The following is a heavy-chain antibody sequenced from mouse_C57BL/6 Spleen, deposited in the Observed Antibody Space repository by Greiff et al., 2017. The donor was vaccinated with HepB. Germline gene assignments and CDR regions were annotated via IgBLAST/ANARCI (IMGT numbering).Heavy chain of an antibody. CDR1: GYAFSSSW. D-gene: IGHD3-3*01. CDR2: IYPGDGDT. Sequence: QVQLQQSGPELVKPGASVKISCKASGYAFSSSWMNWVKQRPGKGLEWIGRIYPGDGDTNYNGKFKGKATLTADKSSRTAYMQLSSLTSEDSAVYFCARGDEGFDYWGQGTTLTVSS. V-gene: IGHV1-82*01. CDR3: ARGDEGFDY. J-gene: IGHJ2*01.